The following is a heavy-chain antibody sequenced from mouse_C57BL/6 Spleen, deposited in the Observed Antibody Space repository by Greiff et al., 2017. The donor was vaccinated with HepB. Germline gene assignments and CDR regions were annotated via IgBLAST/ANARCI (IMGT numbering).Heavy chain of an antibody. V-gene: IGHV5-4*01. CDR3: AREWLLRGTGFAY. CDR1: GFTFSSYA. Sequence: DVMLVESGGGLVKPGGSLKLSCAASGFTFSSYAMSWVRQTPEKRLEWVATISDGGSYTYYPDNVKGRFTISRDNAKNNLYLQMSHLKSEDTAMYYCAREWLLRGTGFAYWGQGTLVTVSA. D-gene: IGHD2-3*01. CDR2: ISDGGSYT. J-gene: IGHJ3*01.